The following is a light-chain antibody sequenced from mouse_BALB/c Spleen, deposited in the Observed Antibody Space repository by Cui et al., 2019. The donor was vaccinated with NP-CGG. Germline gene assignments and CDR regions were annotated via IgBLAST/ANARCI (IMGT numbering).Light chain of an antibody. CDR3: ALWYSNHWV. Sequence: QAVVPQESALTTSPGETVSLTCRPSNRAATTSNYANWVQEKPDHLFTGLIGGTNNRVPGVPARFSGSLIGDKAALIITRAQTEDEAIYFCALWYSNHWVFGGGTKLTVL. CDR1: NRAATTSNY. V-gene: IGLV1*01. CDR2: GTN. J-gene: IGLJ1*01.